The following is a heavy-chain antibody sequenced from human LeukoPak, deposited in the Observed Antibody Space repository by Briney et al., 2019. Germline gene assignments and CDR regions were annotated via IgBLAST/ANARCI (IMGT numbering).Heavy chain of an antibody. CDR1: GYTFTSYG. D-gene: IGHD2-2*01. CDR2: ISAYNGNT. J-gene: IGHJ3*02. V-gene: IGHV1-18*01. Sequence: ASVKVSCKASGYTFTSYGISWVRQAPGQGLEWMGWISAYNGNTNYAQKLQGRVTMTTDTSTSTAYMELRSLRSDDTAVYYCARDRALVVPNRGPADAFDIWGQGTMVTVSS. CDR3: ARDRALVVPNRGPADAFDI.